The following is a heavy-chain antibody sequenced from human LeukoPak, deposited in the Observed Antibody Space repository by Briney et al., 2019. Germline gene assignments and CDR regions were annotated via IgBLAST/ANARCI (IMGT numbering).Heavy chain of an antibody. CDR1: GFSFSIFS. J-gene: IGHJ4*02. CDR3: ARDRADGYNYGDYFDN. D-gene: IGHD5-18*01. Sequence: GGSLRLSCAASGFSFSIFSMSWVRQTPGKGLEWVATTSYDGSKNYYADSVKGRHTISRDNSKNTLFLQMNSLRAEDTAVYYCARDRADGYNYGDYFDNWGQGTLVTVSS. V-gene: IGHV3-30*04. CDR2: TSYDGSKN.